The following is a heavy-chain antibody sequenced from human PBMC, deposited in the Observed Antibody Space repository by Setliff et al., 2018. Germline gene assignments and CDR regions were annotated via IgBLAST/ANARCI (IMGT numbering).Heavy chain of an antibody. CDR2: ISGSSGDA. Sequence: ASVKVSCKTSGYKFNDYGMSWVRQIPGHGLEWMGWISGSSGDASYAQKFQGRVIITLDTLTTTAYMELRSLRSDDTAVYYCARDSRIRFTKEEGGAYYYGMDVWGQGTTVTVSS. CDR1: GYKFNDYG. D-gene: IGHD2-8*01. J-gene: IGHJ6*02. CDR3: ARDSRIRFTKEEGGAYYYGMDV. V-gene: IGHV1-18*01.